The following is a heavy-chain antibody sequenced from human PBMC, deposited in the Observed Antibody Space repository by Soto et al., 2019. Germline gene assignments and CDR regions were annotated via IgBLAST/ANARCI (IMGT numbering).Heavy chain of an antibody. CDR1: GYTFTSCG. V-gene: IGHV1-18*01. CDR2: ISAYNGNT. D-gene: IGHD5-12*01. J-gene: IGHJ5*01. CDR3: ARGGRWLQKKYNWFDS. Sequence: GASVKVSCKASGYTFTSCGISWVRQAPGQGLEWMGWISAYNGNTNYAQKLQGRVTMTTDTSTSTAYMELRSLRSEDTAVYYCARGGRWLQKKYNWFDSWGQGTLVTVSS.